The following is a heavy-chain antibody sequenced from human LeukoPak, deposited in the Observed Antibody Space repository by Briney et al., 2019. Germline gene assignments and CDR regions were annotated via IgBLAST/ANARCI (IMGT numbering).Heavy chain of an antibody. CDR1: GGSISSYY. D-gene: IGHD6-6*01. V-gene: IGHV4-59*08. J-gene: IGHJ3*02. CDR3: ARQGLGDAFDI. Sequence: SETLSLTCTVSGGSISSYYWSWIRQPPGKGLEWIGYIYYSGSTNYNPSPKSRVTISVDTSKNQFSLKLSSVTAADTAVYYCARQGLGDAFDIWGQGTMVTVSS. CDR2: IYYSGST.